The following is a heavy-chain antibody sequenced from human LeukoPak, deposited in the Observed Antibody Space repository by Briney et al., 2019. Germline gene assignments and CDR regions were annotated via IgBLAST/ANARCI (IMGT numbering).Heavy chain of an antibody. CDR2: ISYDGSNK. CDR1: GFTFSSYA. CDR3: AAKGNGYTGIYVFAQ. J-gene: IGHJ4*02. Sequence: GGSLRLSCAASGFTFSSYAMHWVRQAPGKGLEWVAAISYDGSNKYYADSVKGRFTISRDNSENTLDLQMNSLRAEDTAVYYCAAKGNGYTGIYVFAQWGQGTLVTVSP. D-gene: IGHD1-26*01. V-gene: IGHV3-30*14.